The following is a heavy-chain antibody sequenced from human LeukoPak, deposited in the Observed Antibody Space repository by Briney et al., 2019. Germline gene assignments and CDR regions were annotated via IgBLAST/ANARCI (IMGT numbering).Heavy chain of an antibody. D-gene: IGHD6-19*01. CDR2: INHSGST. CDR1: GGSFSGYY. CDR3: ARDAIAVAGNGGPFFDY. V-gene: IGHV4-34*01. J-gene: IGHJ4*02. Sequence: PSETLSLTCAVYGGSFSGYYWSWIRQPPGKGLEWIGEINHSGSTNYNPSLKSRVTISVVTSKNQFSLKLSSVTAADTAVYYCARDAIAVAGNGGPFFDYWGQGTLVTVSS.